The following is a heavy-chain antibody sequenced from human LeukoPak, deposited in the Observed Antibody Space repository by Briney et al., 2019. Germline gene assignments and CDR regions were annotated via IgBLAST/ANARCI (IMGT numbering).Heavy chain of an antibody. CDR2: IYPDDSET. D-gene: IGHD3-22*01. CDR3: ARQAYGSHFDAFDI. J-gene: IGHJ3*02. V-gene: IGHV5-51*01. Sequence: GESLKISCKASGYRFTTDYIGWVRQMPGKGLEWMGIIYPDDSETNYSPSFQGHVSMSVDKSITTTYLQWSSLKASDTAIYYCARQAYGSHFDAFDIWGQGTMVTVSS. CDR1: GYRFTTDY.